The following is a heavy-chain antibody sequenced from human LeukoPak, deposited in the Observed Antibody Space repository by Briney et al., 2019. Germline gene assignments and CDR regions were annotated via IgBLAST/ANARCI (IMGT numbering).Heavy chain of an antibody. V-gene: IGHV4-39*01. CDR3: ARRGQAAGSKGAFDY. Sequence: PSETLSLTCTVFGGSISSGSYYWGWIRQPPGKGLEWIGSIDYSGTTYYNPSLKSRVTISVDTSKNQFSLKLSSVTAADTALYYCARRGQAAGSKGAFDYWGQGTLVTVSS. D-gene: IGHD6-13*01. CDR1: GGSISSGSYY. CDR2: IDYSGTT. J-gene: IGHJ4*02.